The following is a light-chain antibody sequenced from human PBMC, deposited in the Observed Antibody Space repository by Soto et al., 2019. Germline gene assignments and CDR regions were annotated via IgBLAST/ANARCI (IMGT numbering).Light chain of an antibody. CDR1: QSLLHSNGYNY. CDR2: LGS. CDR3: MQALQTPRT. J-gene: IGKJ4*01. V-gene: IGKV2-28*01. Sequence: DIVMTQSPLSLPVTPGEPASISCRSSQSLLHSNGYNYLDWYLQKPGQSPQLLIYLGSNRASGVNDMXSGSGSGTDFTLKISRVEAEDVGVYYCMQALQTPRTFGGGTKVEIK.